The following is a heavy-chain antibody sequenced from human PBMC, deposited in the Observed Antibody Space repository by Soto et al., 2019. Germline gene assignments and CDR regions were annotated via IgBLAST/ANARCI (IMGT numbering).Heavy chain of an antibody. CDR2: IYYSGST. D-gene: IGHD3-22*01. J-gene: IGHJ4*02. CDR1: GGSISSYY. V-gene: IGHV4-59*01. Sequence: SETLSLTCTVSGGSISSYYWSWIRQPPGKGLEWIGYIYYSGSTNYNPSLKSRVTISVDTSKNQFSLKLSSVTAADTAVYYCARDDSSDYWGQGTLVTVSP. CDR3: ARDDSSDY.